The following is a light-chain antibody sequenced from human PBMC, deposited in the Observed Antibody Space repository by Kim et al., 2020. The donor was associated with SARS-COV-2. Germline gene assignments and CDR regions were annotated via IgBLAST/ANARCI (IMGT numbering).Light chain of an antibody. J-gene: IGLJ2*01. CDR2: RDS. CDR1: NIGSKN. Sequence: SYELTQPLSVSVALGQTARITCGGNNIGSKNVHWYQQKPGQAPVLVIYRDSNRPSGIPERFSGSNSGNTATLTISRAQAGDEANYYCKVWDSCTVVFGGG. V-gene: IGLV3-9*01. CDR3: KVWDSCTVV.